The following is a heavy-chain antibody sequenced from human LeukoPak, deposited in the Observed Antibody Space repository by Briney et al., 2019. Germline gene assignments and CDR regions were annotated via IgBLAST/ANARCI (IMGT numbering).Heavy chain of an antibody. Sequence: ASVKVSCKASGYPFSRYYMHWVRQAPGQGLEWMGIINPSGVSTIYAQKFQGRVTMTRDTSTNTVYMELSSLRSEDTAVYYCARDRWGVYPAAGPGDYWGQGTLVTVSS. CDR2: INPSGVST. V-gene: IGHV1-46*01. D-gene: IGHD6-25*01. CDR3: ARDRWGVYPAAGPGDY. J-gene: IGHJ4*02. CDR1: GYPFSRYY.